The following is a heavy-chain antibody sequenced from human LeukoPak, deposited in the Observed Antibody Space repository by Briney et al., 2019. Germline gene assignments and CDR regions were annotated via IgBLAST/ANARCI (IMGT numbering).Heavy chain of an antibody. CDR1: GDSVSRSDSY. J-gene: IGHJ1*01. CDR2: IYYSGRT. V-gene: IGHV4-39*01. CDR3: ARRRYYDGSGYLE. Sequence: SETVSLTCSLSGDSVSRSDSYWDWIRQPPGKGLEWIGTIYYSGRTYYSPSLKSRVTMSVDPSNNQFSLNLRSVTAADTALYYCARRRYYDGSGYLEWGQGTLLSVSS. D-gene: IGHD3-22*01.